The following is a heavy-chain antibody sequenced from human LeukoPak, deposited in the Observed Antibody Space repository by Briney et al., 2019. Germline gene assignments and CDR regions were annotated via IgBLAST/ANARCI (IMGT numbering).Heavy chain of an antibody. D-gene: IGHD1-1*01. V-gene: IGHV1-69*05. CDR1: GGTFSSYA. Sequence: SVRVSSTASGGTFSSYAISWVRQAPGQGREWMGGIIPIFGTANYAQKFQGRGTITRDTSTSTVYMELSRLRSEDTAVYYCASHPDDSSDDAFDIWGQGTMVTVSS. CDR2: IIPIFGTA. J-gene: IGHJ3*02. CDR3: ASHPDDSSDDAFDI.